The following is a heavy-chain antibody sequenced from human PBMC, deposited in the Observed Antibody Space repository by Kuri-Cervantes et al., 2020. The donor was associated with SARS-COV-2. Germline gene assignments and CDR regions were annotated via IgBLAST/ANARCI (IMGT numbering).Heavy chain of an antibody. CDR1: GLTFSSRS. CDR2: IDASGKSR. V-gene: IGHV3-48*02. J-gene: IGHJ4*02. Sequence: GESLKISCAVSGLTFSSRSMNWARQAPGMGLEWVSHIDASGKSRYYIDSVQGRFTISRDNARNSLYLQMNSLTEEDTAVYYCSTTWDHWGQGTLVTVSS. D-gene: IGHD1-14*01. CDR3: STTWDH.